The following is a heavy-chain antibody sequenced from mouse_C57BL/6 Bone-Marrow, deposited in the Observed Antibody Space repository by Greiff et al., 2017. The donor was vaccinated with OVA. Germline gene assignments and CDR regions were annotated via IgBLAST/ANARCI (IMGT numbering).Heavy chain of an antibody. CDR1: GYTFTSYW. J-gene: IGHJ4*01. D-gene: IGHD1-1*01. V-gene: IGHV1-53*01. Sequence: QVQLQQPGTELVKPGASVKLSCKASGYTFTSYWMHWVQQRPGQGLEWIGNINPSNGGTNYNEKFKSKATLTVDKSSSTAYMQLSSLTSEDSAVYYCARLGYYGSSYVDAMDYWGQGTSVTVSS. CDR2: INPSNGGT. CDR3: ARLGYYGSSYVDAMDY.